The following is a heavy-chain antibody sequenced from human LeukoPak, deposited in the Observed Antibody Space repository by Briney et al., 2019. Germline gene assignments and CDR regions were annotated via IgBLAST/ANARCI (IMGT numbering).Heavy chain of an antibody. D-gene: IGHD3-22*01. CDR2: ISGSGGST. V-gene: IGHV3-23*01. CDR3: AKDSYDSSGFYYYGPGIYYFDY. J-gene: IGHJ4*02. CDR1: GFTFSSYA. Sequence: GGSLRLSCAASGFTFSSYAMSWVRQAPGKGLEWVSAISGSGGSTYYADSVKGRFTISRDNSKNTLFLQMNSLRAEDTAVYYCAKDSYDSSGFYYYGPGIYYFDYWGQGTLVTVSS.